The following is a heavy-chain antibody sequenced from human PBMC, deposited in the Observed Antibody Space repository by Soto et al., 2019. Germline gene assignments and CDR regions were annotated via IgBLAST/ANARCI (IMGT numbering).Heavy chain of an antibody. Sequence: PSQTLSLTCAISGDSVSSNSATWNWIRQSPSRGLEWLGRTYYRSKWYNDYAISVKSRITINPDTSKNQFSLQLSSVIPDDTAVYYCGRAHLGSDRYILEPFDTWGQGTLVTVSS. V-gene: IGHV6-1*01. CDR2: TYYRSKWYN. D-gene: IGHD1-1*01. CDR1: GDSVSSNSAT. J-gene: IGHJ5*02. CDR3: GRAHLGSDRYILEPFDT.